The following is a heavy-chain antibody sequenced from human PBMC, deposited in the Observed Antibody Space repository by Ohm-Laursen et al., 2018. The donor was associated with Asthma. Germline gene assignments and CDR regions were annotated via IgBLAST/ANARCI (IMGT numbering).Heavy chain of an antibody. CDR3: VRRYSGYSYYFDY. J-gene: IGHJ4*02. D-gene: IGHD5-12*01. CDR2: ISYDGSNK. Sequence: RSLRLSCAASGFTFSSYAMHWVRQAPGKGLEWVAVISYDGSNKYYADSVKGRFTISRDNSKNTLYLQMNSLRAEDTAVYYCVRRYSGYSYYFDYWGQGTLVTVSS. CDR1: GFTFSSYA. V-gene: IGHV3-30-3*01.